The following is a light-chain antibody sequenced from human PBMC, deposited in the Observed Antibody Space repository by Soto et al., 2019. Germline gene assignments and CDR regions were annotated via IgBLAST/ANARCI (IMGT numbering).Light chain of an antibody. Sequence: ALTQPASVSGSPGQSITISCTGTSSDVGGYNYVSWYQQHPGKAPNLIFYVFSNRPSVFFFLFFGSNSGNTASLTIFGLQAEDEADYYCSSYTSSSTPSYVFGTGTKVTVL. CDR1: SSDVGGYNY. J-gene: IGLJ1*01. CDR3: SSYTSSSTPSYV. V-gene: IGLV2-14*01. CDR2: VFS.